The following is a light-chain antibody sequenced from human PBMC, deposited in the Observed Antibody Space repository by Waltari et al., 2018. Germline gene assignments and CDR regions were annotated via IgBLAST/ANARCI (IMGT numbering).Light chain of an antibody. CDR1: SSAVGGYDY. V-gene: IGLV2-14*01. CDR3: SSYTSSSTLV. J-gene: IGLJ3*02. Sequence: QSALTQPASVPGSPGQSITISRTRTSSAVGGYDYVSWYQQHPGKAPKLMIYEVSNRPSGVSNRFSGSKSGNTASLTISGLQAEDEADYYCSSYTSSSTLVFGGGTKLTVL. CDR2: EVS.